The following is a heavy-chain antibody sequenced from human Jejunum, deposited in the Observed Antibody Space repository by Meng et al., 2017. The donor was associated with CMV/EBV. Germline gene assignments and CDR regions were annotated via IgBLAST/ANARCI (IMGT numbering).Heavy chain of an antibody. CDR3: AKDVDH. V-gene: IGHV3-30*02. J-gene: IGHJ4*02. CDR1: GFTFSSDG. Sequence: QVPVVGSGGGVVQPGGSLRLSCAASGFTFSSDGMHWVRQAPGRGPEWVAFIEYDGSDKYYADSMKGRFTISRDNSKNTMYLQMTSLKAEDTALYYCAKDVDHWGQGTLVTVSS. CDR2: IEYDGSDK.